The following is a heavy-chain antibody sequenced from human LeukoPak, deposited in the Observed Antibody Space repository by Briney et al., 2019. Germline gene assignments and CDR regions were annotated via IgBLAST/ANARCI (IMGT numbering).Heavy chain of an antibody. J-gene: IGHJ3*02. CDR1: GYTFTGYY. CDR3: ASGRTYCGGDCLPSDAFDI. CDR2: INPNSGGT. D-gene: IGHD2-21*01. V-gene: IGHV1-2*02. Sequence: ASVKVSCKASGYTFTGYYMHWVRQAPGQGLEWMGWINPNSGGTNYAQKFRGRVTMTRDTSISTAYMELSRLRSDDTAVYYCASGRTYCGGDCLPSDAFDIWGQGTMVTVSS.